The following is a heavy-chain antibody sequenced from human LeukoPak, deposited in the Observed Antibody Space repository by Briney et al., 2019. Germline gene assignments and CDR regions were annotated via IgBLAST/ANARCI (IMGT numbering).Heavy chain of an antibody. CDR2: IYHSGST. CDR3: ARLRGVVPAASKRFDP. V-gene: IGHV4-38-2*02. Sequence: SETLSLTCTVSGYSISSGYYWGWIRQPPGKGLEWIGSIYHSGSTYYNPSLKSRVTISVDTSKNQFSLKLSSVTAADTAVYYCARLRGVVPAASKRFDPWGQGTLVTVSS. J-gene: IGHJ5*02. CDR1: GYSISSGYY. D-gene: IGHD2-2*01.